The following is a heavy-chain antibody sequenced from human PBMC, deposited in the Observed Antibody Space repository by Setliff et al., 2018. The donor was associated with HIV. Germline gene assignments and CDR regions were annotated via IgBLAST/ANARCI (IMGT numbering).Heavy chain of an antibody. CDR3: ARAVVLTIGCLDS. D-gene: IGHD3-3*01. CDR1: GGSFSDYY. Sequence: LSLTCAVYGGSFSDYYWSWIRQAPGKGLEWVSYINVDGSATFYADSVKGRFTISRDNTKNSVDLQMNSLRADDTAVYYCARAVVLTIGCLDSWGQGKMVTVSS. V-gene: IGHV3-11*01. CDR2: INVDGSAT. J-gene: IGHJ4*02.